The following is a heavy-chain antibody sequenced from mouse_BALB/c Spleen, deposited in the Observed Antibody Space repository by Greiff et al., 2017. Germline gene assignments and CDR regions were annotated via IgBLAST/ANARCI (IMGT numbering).Heavy chain of an antibody. D-gene: IGHD2-4*01. V-gene: IGHV5-6-5*01. CDR1: GFTFSSYA. CDR3: ARAAYDYEGTWFAY. Sequence: EVKLVESGGGLVKPGGSLKLSCAASGFTFSSYAMSWVRQTPEKRLEWVASISSGGSTYYPDSVKGRFTISRDNARNILYLQMSSLRSEDTAMYYCARAAYDYEGTWFAYWGQGTLVTVSA. J-gene: IGHJ3*01. CDR2: ISSGGST.